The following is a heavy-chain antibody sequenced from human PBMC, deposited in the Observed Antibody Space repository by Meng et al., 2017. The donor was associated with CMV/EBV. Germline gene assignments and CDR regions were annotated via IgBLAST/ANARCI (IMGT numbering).Heavy chain of an antibody. CDR3: AREGIVGATKSWGDYYYYGMDV. CDR1: GGTFSSYA. D-gene: IGHD1-26*01. J-gene: IGHJ6*02. Sequence: SVKVSCKASGGTFSSYAISWVRQAPGQGLEWMGGIIPIFGTANYAQKFQGRVTITTDESTSTAYMELSSLRSEDTAVYYCAREGIVGATKSWGDYYYYGMDVWGQGTTVTVSS. CDR2: IIPIFGTA. V-gene: IGHV1-69*05.